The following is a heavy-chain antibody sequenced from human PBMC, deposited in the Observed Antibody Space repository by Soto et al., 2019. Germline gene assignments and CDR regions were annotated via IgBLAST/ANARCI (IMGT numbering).Heavy chain of an antibody. D-gene: IGHD6-19*01. CDR1: GLPHSSFA. CDR2: ISGSGGST. J-gene: IGHJ4*02. CDR3: AKYTPTSIAVAGFDY. Sequence: GGSLRLSCSASGLPHSSFAMMWLRQAPGKGLEWVSAISGSGGSTYYADSVKGRFTISRDNSKNTLYLQMNSLRAEDTAVYYCAKYTPTSIAVAGFDYWRQRTLVTVSS. V-gene: IGHV3-23*01.